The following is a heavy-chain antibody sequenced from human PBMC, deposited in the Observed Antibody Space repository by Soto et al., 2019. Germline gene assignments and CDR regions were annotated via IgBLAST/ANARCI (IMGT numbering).Heavy chain of an antibody. CDR2: IYWDDDK. CDR3: AHRAYYYDSSGYPKANWFDP. Sequence: QITLKESGPTLVKPTQTLTLTCTFSGFSLSTSGVGVGWIRQPPGKALEWLALIYWDDDKRYSPSLKSRLTITTDTSXXQXVXXMTNMDPVDTATYYCAHRAYYYDSSGYPKANWFDPWGQGTLVTVSS. D-gene: IGHD3-22*01. CDR1: GFSLSTSGVG. J-gene: IGHJ5*02. V-gene: IGHV2-5*02.